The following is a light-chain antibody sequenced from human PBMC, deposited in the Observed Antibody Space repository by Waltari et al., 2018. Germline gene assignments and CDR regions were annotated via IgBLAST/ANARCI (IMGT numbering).Light chain of an antibody. CDR1: ESIGNY. V-gene: IGKV3-11*01. CDR3: QQRSNRLLS. J-gene: IGKJ4*01. Sequence: EIVLPQSPATLSLSPGERPTLSCRASESIGNYLAWYQQIPGQAPRLLIYDVSNRATGIPARFSGSGSGTDFSLTISSLEAEDFALYYCQQRSNRLLSFGGGTQVEI. CDR2: DVS.